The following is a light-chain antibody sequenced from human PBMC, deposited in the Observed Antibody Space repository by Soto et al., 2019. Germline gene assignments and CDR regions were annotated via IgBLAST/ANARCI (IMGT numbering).Light chain of an antibody. Sequence: QAVVTQEPSFSVSPGGTVTLTCGLTSGSVSTSYCPSWYRQTPGHAPRTLIYSTRTRSSGVPDRFSGSILGNKAALTITGAQADDESNYYCVLYMGSGIWVFGGGTKVTVL. CDR3: VLYMGSGIWV. CDR1: SGSVSTSYC. J-gene: IGLJ2*01. V-gene: IGLV8-61*01. CDR2: STR.